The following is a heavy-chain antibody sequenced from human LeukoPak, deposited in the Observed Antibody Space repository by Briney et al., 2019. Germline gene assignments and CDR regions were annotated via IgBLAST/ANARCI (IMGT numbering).Heavy chain of an antibody. CDR1: GFTFTSSA. CDR2: IVVGSGNT. Sequence: ASVKVSCKASGFTFTSSAVQWVRQARGQRLEWIGWIVVGSGNTNYAQKFQERATITRDMSTSTAYMELSSLRSEDTAVYYCAALRRPRAGFGVGSYYYYMDVWGKGTTVTVSS. CDR3: AALRRPRAGFGVGSYYYYMDV. D-gene: IGHD3-3*01. V-gene: IGHV1-58*01. J-gene: IGHJ6*03.